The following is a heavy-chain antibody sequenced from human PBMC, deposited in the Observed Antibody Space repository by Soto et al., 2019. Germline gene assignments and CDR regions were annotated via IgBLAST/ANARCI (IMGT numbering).Heavy chain of an antibody. CDR3: MRGASARDSSGYPYYFDP. CDR2: INCRSGGT. D-gene: IGHD3-22*01. CDR1: GYVFTGYY. Sequence: WASVKVSCKTSGYVFTGYYLHWVRQAPGQGLEWMGWINCRSGGTTYTQKFQGRVTLTMDTSTSTAYMELSSLISDDTALYYCMRGASARDSSGYPYYFDPWGQGTLVTVS. J-gene: IGHJ4*02. V-gene: IGHV1-2*02.